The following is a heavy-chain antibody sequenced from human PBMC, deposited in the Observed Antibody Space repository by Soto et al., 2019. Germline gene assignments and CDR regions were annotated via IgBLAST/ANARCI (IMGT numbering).Heavy chain of an antibody. J-gene: IGHJ5*02. D-gene: IGHD2-8*02. CDR2: ISYDGSSK. CDR3: ARDLWTGGVCYTGP. V-gene: IGHV3-30-3*01. CDR1: GFTFSSYA. Sequence: LRLSCAASGFTFSSYAMHWVRQAPGKGLEWVAVISYDGSSKYYADSVKGRFTVSRDNSKNTVSLEMNSLKAEDTAVYFCARDLWTGGVCYTGPWGQGTPVTV.